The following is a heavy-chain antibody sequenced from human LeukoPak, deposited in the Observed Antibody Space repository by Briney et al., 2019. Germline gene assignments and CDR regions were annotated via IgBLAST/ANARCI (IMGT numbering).Heavy chain of an antibody. J-gene: IGHJ4*02. D-gene: IGHD3-3*01. V-gene: IGHV3-7*01. CDR3: ARATDDFWSGYSGFDC. CDR2: ISQNGNEK. CDR1: GFTFTRYW. Sequence: PGGSLGLSCVASGFTFTRYWMTWVRQAPGKGLEWVASISQNGNEKYHVDSVKGRFIISRDNPKKSLYLEMTNLRAEDTALYYCARATDDFWSGYSGFDCWGQGALVTVSS.